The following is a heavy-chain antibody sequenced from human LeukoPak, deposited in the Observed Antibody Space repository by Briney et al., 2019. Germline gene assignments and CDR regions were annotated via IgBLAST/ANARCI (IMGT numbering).Heavy chain of an antibody. CDR1: GGSTSIYY. V-gene: IGHV4-59*01. Sequence: SETLSLTCTVSGGSTSIYYWSWTRQPPGKGLEWIGYIHYIGSTNYNPSLKSRVTISLDTSKNQFSLKLNSVTAADTAVYYCARAGDSSGWLDAFDIWGQGTMVTVSS. D-gene: IGHD6-19*01. CDR2: IHYIGST. J-gene: IGHJ3*02. CDR3: ARAGDSSGWLDAFDI.